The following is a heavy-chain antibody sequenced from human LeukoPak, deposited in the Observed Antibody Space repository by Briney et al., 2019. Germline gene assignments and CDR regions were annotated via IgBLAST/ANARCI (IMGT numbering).Heavy chain of an antibody. CDR1: GGSISTNY. CDR3: ARGFFEFLPKGYYYGMDV. J-gene: IGHJ6*02. V-gene: IGHV4-59*01. Sequence: SETLSLTCTVSGGSISTNYWSWLRQPPGKGLQWIGYVYYNDNTKYNPSLWSRVTMSVDTSKNQFSLKMTSVTAADTAEYFCARGFFEFLPKGYYYGMDVWGLGTTVTVSS. D-gene: IGHD3-10*01. CDR2: VYYNDNT.